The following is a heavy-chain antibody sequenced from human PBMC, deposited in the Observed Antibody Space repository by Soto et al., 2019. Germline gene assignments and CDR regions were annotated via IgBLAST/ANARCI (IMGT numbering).Heavy chain of an antibody. J-gene: IGHJ6*02. CDR2: INSDGSST. CDR1: GFTFGSYW. V-gene: IGHV3-74*01. Sequence: PGGSLRLSCAASGFTFGSYWMHWVRQAPGKGLVWVSRINSDGSSTSYADSVKGRFTISRDNAKNTLYLQMNSLRAEDTAVYYCARAGDSDYYYYGMDVWGQGTTVTVSS. D-gene: IGHD3-3*01. CDR3: ARAGDSDYYYYGMDV.